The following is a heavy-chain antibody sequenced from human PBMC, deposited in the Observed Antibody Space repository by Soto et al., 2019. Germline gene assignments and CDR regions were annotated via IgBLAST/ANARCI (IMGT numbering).Heavy chain of an antibody. J-gene: IGHJ4*02. V-gene: IGHV3-33*01. CDR2: IWYDGSNK. Sequence: QVQLVESGGGVVQPGRSLRLSCAASGFTFSSYGMHWVRQAPGKGLEWVAVIWYDGSNKYYADSVKGRFTISRDNSKKPLYLPMHSVSAEDTAVYYCAGEDHDYDSSGYSYYFDYWGQGTLVTVSS. CDR3: AGEDHDYDSSGYSYYFDY. CDR1: GFTFSSYG. D-gene: IGHD3-22*01.